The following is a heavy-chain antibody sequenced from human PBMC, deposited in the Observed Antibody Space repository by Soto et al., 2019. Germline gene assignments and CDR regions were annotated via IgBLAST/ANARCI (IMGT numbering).Heavy chain of an antibody. V-gene: IGHV3-49*05. Sequence: NPVGSLRLSCTASGFTFGDYAMSWFRQAPGKGLEWVGFIRSKAYGGTTEYAASVKGRFTISRDDSKSIAYLQMNSLKTEDTAVYYCTRGRKNDYDFWSGYPPVYWGQGTLVTVSS. CDR1: GFTFGDYA. CDR3: TRGRKNDYDFWSGYPPVY. J-gene: IGHJ4*02. CDR2: IRSKAYGGTT. D-gene: IGHD3-3*01.